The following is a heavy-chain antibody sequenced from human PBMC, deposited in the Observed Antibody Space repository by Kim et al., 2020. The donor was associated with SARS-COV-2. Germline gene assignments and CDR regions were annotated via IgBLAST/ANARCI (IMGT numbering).Heavy chain of an antibody. V-gene: IGHV1-18*01. D-gene: IGHD2-2*02. CDR2: ISTSNGNT. Sequence: ASVKVSCKTSGNTFSDFGITWVRQVPGQELEWMGWISTSNGNTNYVQKLQGRLTMAANTSTSTSYMELSSLTSDDTAVYFCARGAISSTGRLDYWGQGTLVTVSS. CDR3: ARGAISSTGRLDY. CDR1: GNTFSDFG. J-gene: IGHJ4*02.